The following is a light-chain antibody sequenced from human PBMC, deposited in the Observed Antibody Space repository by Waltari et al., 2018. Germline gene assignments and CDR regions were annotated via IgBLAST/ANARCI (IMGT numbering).Light chain of an antibody. Sequence: EVLMTQSPATLSVSPGERATLSCRASQSIARKVAWYQQKPGQAPRLLIYGASTRATGVPDRFSGSGSVTEFTLTISSLQSEDFAVYYCQQYNNWRTFGQGTKVEIK. CDR1: QSIARK. V-gene: IGKV3-15*01. J-gene: IGKJ2*01. CDR2: GAS. CDR3: QQYNNWRT.